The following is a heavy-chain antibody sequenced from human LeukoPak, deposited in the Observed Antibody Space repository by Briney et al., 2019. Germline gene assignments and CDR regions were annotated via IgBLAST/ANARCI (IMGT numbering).Heavy chain of an antibody. Sequence: SETLSLTCTVSGRSIRSYYWRWIRQPPGKGLEWIGYIYYTGDTNYRPSLKSRVTIPVDRYKNHSALTQSSVTTADDAGHFCWRSFTSHLAFDIWGQGTMVTVSS. J-gene: IGHJ3*02. D-gene: IGHD3-16*02. CDR1: GRSIRSYY. CDR2: IYYTGDT. CDR3: WRSFTSHLAFDI. V-gene: IGHV4-59*08.